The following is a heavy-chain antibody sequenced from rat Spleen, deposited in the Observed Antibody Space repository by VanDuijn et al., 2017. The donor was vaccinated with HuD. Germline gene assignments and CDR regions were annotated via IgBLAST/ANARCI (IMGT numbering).Heavy chain of an antibody. Sequence: EVQLVQSGGGLVQPGGSLKLSCAASGFTFSDYGMAWVRQTPEKGLEWITNIIYDGTNNYYRDSVKGRFTISRDNAENTLYLQRDSLRSEDTATYYCARYGSFDNWFAYWGQGVMVTVSS. CDR3: ARYGSFDNWFAY. D-gene: IGHD1-8*01. CDR1: GFTFSDYG. V-gene: IGHV5-17*01. J-gene: IGHJ2*01. CDR2: IIYDGTNN.